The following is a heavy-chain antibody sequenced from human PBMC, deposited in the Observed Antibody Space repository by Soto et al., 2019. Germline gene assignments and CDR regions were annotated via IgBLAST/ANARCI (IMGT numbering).Heavy chain of an antibody. CDR3: AKDTVGGYSFWSGCYSDGLDV. D-gene: IGHD3-3*01. CDR1: GFTFDSYA. V-gene: IGHV3-23*01. Sequence: EVKLLESGGGLAQPGGSLRLSCVGSGFTFDSYAISWVRQAPGERLQWIAAISGSADGTDYAHSVRGRFTISRDNAKKTVHLQMGSLRVEETAVYFCAKDTVGGYSFWSGCYSDGLDVWGQGTLVTVS. J-gene: IGHJ3*01. CDR2: ISGSADGT.